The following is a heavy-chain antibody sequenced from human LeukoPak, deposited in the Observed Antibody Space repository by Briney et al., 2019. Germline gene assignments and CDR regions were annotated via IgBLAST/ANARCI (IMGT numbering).Heavy chain of an antibody. CDR2: IYTSGST. CDR1: GGSISSGGYS. J-gene: IGHJ3*02. V-gene: IGHV4-61*02. CDR3: ARWGPTSNAFDI. Sequence: SQTLSLTCAVSGGSISSGGYSWSWIRQPAGKGLEWIGRIYTSGSTNYNPSLKSRVTMSVDTSKNQFSLKLSSVTAADTAVYYCARWGPTSNAFDIWGQGTMVTVSS. D-gene: IGHD2/OR15-2a*01.